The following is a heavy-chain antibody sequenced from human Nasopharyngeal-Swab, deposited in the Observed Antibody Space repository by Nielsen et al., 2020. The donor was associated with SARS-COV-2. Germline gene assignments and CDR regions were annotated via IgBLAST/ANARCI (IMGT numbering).Heavy chain of an antibody. CDR3: ARIVGRISIADMDV. J-gene: IGHJ6*03. Sequence: KVSCKGSGYSFTSYWISWVRQMPGKGLAWMGRIDPSDSYTNYSPSFQGHVTISADKSISTAYLQWSSLKASDTAMYYCARIVGRISIADMDVWGKGTTVTVSS. V-gene: IGHV5-10-1*01. CDR1: GYSFTSYW. CDR2: IDPSDSYT. D-gene: IGHD6-6*01.